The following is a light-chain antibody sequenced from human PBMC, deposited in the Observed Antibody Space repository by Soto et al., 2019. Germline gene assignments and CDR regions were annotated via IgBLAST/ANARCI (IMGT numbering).Light chain of an antibody. CDR2: GAS. J-gene: IGKJ4*01. CDR1: QSVGTY. V-gene: IGKV3-15*01. CDR3: QQHNAWPLT. Sequence: EIVMTQSPATLSVSPGERATLSCRASQSVGTYLAWYQQKPGQAPRLVIYGASTRAAGIPARFSGSGSGTEFTIAISSLQSEDFAVYSCQQHNAWPLTFGGGTKVEIK.